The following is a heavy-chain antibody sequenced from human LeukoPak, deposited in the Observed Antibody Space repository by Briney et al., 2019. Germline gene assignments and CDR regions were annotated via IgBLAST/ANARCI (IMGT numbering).Heavy chain of an antibody. V-gene: IGHV2-5*01. CDR2: IYWNNDK. J-gene: IGHJ4*02. CDR3: AHRRRLHNFDY. CDR1: GFSLSTSGVG. Sequence: SGPTLVKPTQTLTLTCTFSGFSLSTSGVGVGWIRQPPGKALEWLALIYWNNDKRYSPSLKSRLTITKDTSKNQVVLTMTNMDPVDTATYYCAHRRRLHNFDYWGQGTLVTVSS. D-gene: IGHD2-15*01.